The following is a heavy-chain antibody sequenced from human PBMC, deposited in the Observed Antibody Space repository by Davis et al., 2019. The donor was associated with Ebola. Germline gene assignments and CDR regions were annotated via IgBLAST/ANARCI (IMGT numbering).Heavy chain of an antibody. CDR3: ARGDKPDYYYYGMDV. V-gene: IGHV4-34*01. CDR2: INHSGST. CDR1: GGSFSGYY. Sequence: PSETLSLTCAVYGGSFSGYYWSWIRQPPGKGLEWIGEINHSGSTNYNPSLKSRVTISVDTSKNQFSLKLSSVTAADTAVYYCARGDKPDYYYYGMDVWGQGTTVTVSS. D-gene: IGHD2-15*01. J-gene: IGHJ6*02.